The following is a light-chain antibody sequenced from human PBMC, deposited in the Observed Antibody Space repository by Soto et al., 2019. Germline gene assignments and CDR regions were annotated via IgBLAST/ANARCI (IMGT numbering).Light chain of an antibody. CDR2: DVS. V-gene: IGKV4-1*01. Sequence: DIVMTQSPDSLAVSLGERATINCKSSQSVLYSSNNKNYLAWYQQRPGKAPKLLIYDVSSLQSGVPSRFSGSGSGTEFTLTISSLQPEDFATYYCQQLNSYSITFGQGTRLEIK. CDR3: QQLNSYSIT. CDR1: QSVLYSSNNKNY. J-gene: IGKJ5*01.